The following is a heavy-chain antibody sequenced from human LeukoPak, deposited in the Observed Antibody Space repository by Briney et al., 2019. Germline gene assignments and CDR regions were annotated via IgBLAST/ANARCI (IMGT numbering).Heavy chain of an antibody. Sequence: SVKVSCKASGGTFSSYAISWVRQAPGQGLEWMGGIIPIFGTANYAQKFQGRVTITTDESTSTAYMELSSLRSEDTAVYYCARVSQQNTIFGVVIIRLDAFDIWGQGTMVTVSS. J-gene: IGHJ3*02. D-gene: IGHD3-3*01. CDR2: IIPIFGTA. CDR1: GGTFSSYA. V-gene: IGHV1-69*05. CDR3: ARVSQQNTIFGVVIIRLDAFDI.